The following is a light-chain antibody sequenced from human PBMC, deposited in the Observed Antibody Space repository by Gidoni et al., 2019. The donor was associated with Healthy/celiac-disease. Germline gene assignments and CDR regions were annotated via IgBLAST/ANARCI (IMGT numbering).Light chain of an antibody. CDR2: AAS. Sequence: DIHILQSPSSLSASVGDRVTITCRASQSISSYLNWYQQKPGKAPKLLIYAASSLQSGVPSRFSGSGSGTDFTLTISSLQPEDFATYYCQQSYSTPHTFGPGTKVEIK. J-gene: IGKJ3*01. CDR1: QSISSY. V-gene: IGKV1-39*01. CDR3: QQSYSTPHT.